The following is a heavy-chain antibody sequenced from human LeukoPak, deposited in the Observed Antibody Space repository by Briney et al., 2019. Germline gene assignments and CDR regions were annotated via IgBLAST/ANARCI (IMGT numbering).Heavy chain of an antibody. V-gene: IGHV1-69*13. CDR3: AREVQDYYDSSGPGEYWYFDL. D-gene: IGHD3-22*01. CDR1: GGTFSSYA. CDR2: IIPIFGTA. Sequence: EASVKVSCKASGGTFSSYAISWVRQAPGQGLEWMGGIIPIFGTANYAQKFQGRVTITADESTSTAYMELSSLRSEDTAVYYCAREVQDYYDSSGPGEYWYFDLWGRGTLVTVSS. J-gene: IGHJ2*01.